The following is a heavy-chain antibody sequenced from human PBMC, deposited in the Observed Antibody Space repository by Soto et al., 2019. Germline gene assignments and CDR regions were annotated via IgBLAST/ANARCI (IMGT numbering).Heavy chain of an antibody. V-gene: IGHV1-69*13. D-gene: IGHD3-3*01. CDR2: IIPIFGTA. CDR3: ASLMITIFGLVRMTPYYYYGMDV. J-gene: IGHJ6*02. CDR1: GGTFSSYA. Sequence: SVKVSCKASGGTFSSYAISWVRQAPGQGLEWMGGIIPIFGTANYAQKFQGRVTITADESTSTAYMELSSLRSEDTAVYYCASLMITIFGLVRMTPYYYYGMDVWGQGTTVTVSS.